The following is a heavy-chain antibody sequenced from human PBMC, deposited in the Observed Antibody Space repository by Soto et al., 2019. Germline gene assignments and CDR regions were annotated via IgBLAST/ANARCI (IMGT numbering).Heavy chain of an antibody. CDR3: ARDPGGIGPAFDI. CDR1: GFSISSDYY. Sequence: SETLSLTCAVSGFSISSDYYWGWIRQPPGKGLEWIGSTHHSGSTYYNPSLKSRVTISVDTSKNQFSLKLTSVTAADTAVYYCARDPGGIGPAFDIWGQGTMVTVSS. D-gene: IGHD3-3*02. CDR2: THHSGST. V-gene: IGHV4-38-2*01. J-gene: IGHJ3*02.